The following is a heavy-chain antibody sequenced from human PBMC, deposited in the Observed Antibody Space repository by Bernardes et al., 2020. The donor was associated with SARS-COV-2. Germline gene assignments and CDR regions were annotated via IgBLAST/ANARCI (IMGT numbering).Heavy chain of an antibody. CDR1: GGSITSYY. CDR3: ARDKIEICTTATCYTQQDYYQYYGMDV. J-gene: IGHJ6*02. V-gene: IGHV4-4*07. CDR2: INTGGST. Sequence: SETLSLTCTVSGGSITSYYWSWIRQPAGKGLEWIWRINTGGSTYYNPSLKSRVTMSVDTSKNQFSLKLSSVSAADTAVYYCARDKIEICTTATCYTQQDYYQYYGMDVWGQGTTVTVSS. D-gene: IGHD2-8*01.